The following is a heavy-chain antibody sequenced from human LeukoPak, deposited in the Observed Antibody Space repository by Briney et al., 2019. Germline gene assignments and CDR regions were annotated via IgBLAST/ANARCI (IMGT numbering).Heavy chain of an antibody. V-gene: IGHV5-51*01. CDR1: GYSFTNYW. CDR2: IYPRDSDT. J-gene: IGHJ4*02. D-gene: IGHD6-13*01. Sequence: GESLKISCKGSGYSFTNYWIGWVRQMPGKGLEWMGIIYPRDSDTRYSPSFQGQVTISADKSIDTAYLQWSSLKASYTAIYYCARTQDRIAARSWGQGTLVTVSS. CDR3: ARTQDRIAARS.